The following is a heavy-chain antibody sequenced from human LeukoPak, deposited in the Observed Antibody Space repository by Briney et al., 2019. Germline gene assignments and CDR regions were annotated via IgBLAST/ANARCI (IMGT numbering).Heavy chain of an antibody. Sequence: PSETLSLTCTVTGDSISTSNSYWGWIRQPPGKGLEWIGEIYHSGTTSYSPSLKSRVSISVDKSKNQFSLKLNSVTAADTAVYFCARLYYYDSRGLRPFDPWGQGTLVTVSS. J-gene: IGHJ5*02. CDR3: ARLYYYDSRGLRPFDP. D-gene: IGHD3-22*01. CDR2: IYHSGTT. V-gene: IGHV4-39*07. CDR1: GDSISTSNSY.